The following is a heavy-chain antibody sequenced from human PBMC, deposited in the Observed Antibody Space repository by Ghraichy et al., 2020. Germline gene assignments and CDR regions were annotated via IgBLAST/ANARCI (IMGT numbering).Heavy chain of an antibody. Sequence: SGPTLVKPTQTLTLTCTFSGFSLSTSGMSVSWIRQPPGKALEWLARIDWDDDKYYSTSLKTRLTISKDTSKNQVVLTMTNMDPVDTATYYCARISTGTTKSDYYYYGMDVWGQGTTVTVSS. CDR2: IDWDDDK. CDR1: GFSLSTSGMS. CDR3: ARISTGTTKSDYYYYGMDV. J-gene: IGHJ6*02. D-gene: IGHD1-1*01. V-gene: IGHV2-70*11.